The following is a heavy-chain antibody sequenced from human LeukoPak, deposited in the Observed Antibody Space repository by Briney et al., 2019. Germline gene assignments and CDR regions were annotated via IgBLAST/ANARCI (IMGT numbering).Heavy chain of an antibody. J-gene: IGHJ4*02. Sequence: GGSLRLSCAASGFTFSSYSMNWVRQAPGKGLEWVSSISSSSSYIYYADSVKGRFTISRDNAKNSLYLQMNSLRAEDTAVYYCARAPRAAAGMHYFDYWGQGTLVTVSS. D-gene: IGHD6-13*01. CDR1: GFTFSSYS. V-gene: IGHV3-21*01. CDR2: ISSSSSYI. CDR3: ARAPRAAAGMHYFDY.